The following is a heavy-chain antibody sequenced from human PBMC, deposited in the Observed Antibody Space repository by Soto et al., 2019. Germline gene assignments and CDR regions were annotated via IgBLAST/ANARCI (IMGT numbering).Heavy chain of an antibody. CDR2: VSYDGSHK. V-gene: IGHV3-30-3*01. J-gene: IGHJ6*02. D-gene: IGHD1-7*01. CDR1: GFTFSSYA. Sequence: QVQLVESGGGVVQPGRSLRLSCAASGFTFSSYAMHWVRRAPGQGLEWVAGVSYDGSHKHYADSVKGRFTISRDNSKDTLYLQMNSLRPEDTAVYYCARGWNYAGVFQETTFYYYYYGMDVWGQGTTVTVSS. CDR3: ARGWNYAGVFQETTFYYYYYGMDV.